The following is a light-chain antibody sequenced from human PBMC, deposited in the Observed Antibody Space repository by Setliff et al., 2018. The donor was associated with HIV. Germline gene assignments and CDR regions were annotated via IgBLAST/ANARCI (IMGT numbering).Light chain of an antibody. J-gene: IGLJ2*01. CDR1: SSDLGSYNL. CDR3: SSYTSSSTPVV. Sequence: QSALAQPASVSGSPGQSITISCNGTSSDLGSYNLVSWYQEPPGKVPKLIIYEVSNRPSGVSNRFSGSKSGNTASLTISGLQAEDEADYYCSSYTSSSTPVVFGGGTKVTVL. CDR2: EVS. V-gene: IGLV2-14*02.